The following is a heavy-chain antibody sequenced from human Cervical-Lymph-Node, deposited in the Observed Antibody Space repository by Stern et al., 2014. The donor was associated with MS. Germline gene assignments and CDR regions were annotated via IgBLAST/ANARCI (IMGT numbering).Heavy chain of an antibody. CDR1: GFTFSSYG. CDR3: ARAVLRFLEWLPDY. J-gene: IGHJ4*02. Sequence: MQLVESGGGVVQPGRSLRLSCAASGFTFSSYGMHWVRQAPGKGLEWVAVIWYDGSTKYYADSVKVRFTISRDNSKNTLYLQMNSLRAEDTAVYYCARAVLRFLEWLPDYWGQGTLVTVSS. V-gene: IGHV3-33*01. CDR2: IWYDGSTK. D-gene: IGHD3-3*01.